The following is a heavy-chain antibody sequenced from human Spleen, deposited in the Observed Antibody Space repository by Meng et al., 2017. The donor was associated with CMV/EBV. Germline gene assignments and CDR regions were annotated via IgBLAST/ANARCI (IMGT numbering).Heavy chain of an antibody. Sequence: SETLSLTCTVSGYSISSGYYWGWIRQPPGKGLEWIGSLYHSGNTYYNPSLKSRVTISVDTSENQISLKLRSVTAADTAVYYCVLNLQVHTLFDYWCQGTLVTVSS. CDR1: GYSISSGYY. J-gene: IGHJ4*02. D-gene: IGHD2/OR15-2a*01. CDR2: LYHSGNT. CDR3: VLNLQVHTLFDY. V-gene: IGHV4-38-2*02.